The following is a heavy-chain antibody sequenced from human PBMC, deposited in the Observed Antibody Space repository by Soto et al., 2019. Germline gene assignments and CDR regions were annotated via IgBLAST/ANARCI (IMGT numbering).Heavy chain of an antibody. CDR2: ISGSGGST. CDR1: GFTFSSYA. Sequence: GGSLRLSCAASGFTFSSYAMSWVRQAPGKGLEWVSAISGSGGSTYYADSVKGRFTISRDNSKNTLYLQMNSLRAEDTAVYYCAKCPEVLTGYWPFDYWGQGTLVTVSS. D-gene: IGHD3-9*01. V-gene: IGHV3-23*01. CDR3: AKCPEVLTGYWPFDY. J-gene: IGHJ4*02.